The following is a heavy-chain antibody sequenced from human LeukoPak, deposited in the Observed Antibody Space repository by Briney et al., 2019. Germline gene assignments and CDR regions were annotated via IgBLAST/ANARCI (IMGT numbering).Heavy chain of an antibody. Sequence: SETLSLTCTVSGGSISSYYWSWVRQPPGKGLEWIGFVYYTGSTNYSPSLKSRVTISVNTSKNQFSLKLRSVTAADTAVYYCARISSSNWYNERGAFDVWGQGTMVTVSS. CDR3: ARISSSNWYNERGAFDV. D-gene: IGHD6-13*01. CDR2: VYYTGST. CDR1: GGSISSYY. J-gene: IGHJ3*01. V-gene: IGHV4-59*01.